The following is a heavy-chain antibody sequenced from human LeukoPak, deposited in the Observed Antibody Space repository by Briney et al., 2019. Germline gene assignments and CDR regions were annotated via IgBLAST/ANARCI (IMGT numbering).Heavy chain of an antibody. J-gene: IGHJ3*01. CDR1: GGSISNSTYY. V-gene: IGHV4-39*01. CDR2: IFYRGST. CDR3: ARNWVADSFDF. Sequence: KSSETLSLTCTVSGGSISNSTYYWGWVRQPPGKGLEWIGSIFYRGSTYYTPSLKNRVTISVDTSKNQFSLKLTSVTAADTAMYFCARNWVADSFDFWGQGTMVTVSS. D-gene: IGHD6-19*01.